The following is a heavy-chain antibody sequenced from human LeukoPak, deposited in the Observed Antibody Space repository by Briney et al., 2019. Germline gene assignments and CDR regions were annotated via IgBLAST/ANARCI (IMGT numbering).Heavy chain of an antibody. CDR1: GGSISSSSYY. CDR3: ARSGSYYGDFDY. Sequence: PSETLSLTCTVSGGSISSSSYYWSWIRQPPGKGLEWIGYIYYSGSTNYNPSLKSRVTISVDTSKNQFSLKLSPVTAADTAVYYCARSGSYYGDFDYWGQGTLVTVSS. J-gene: IGHJ4*02. V-gene: IGHV4-61*01. D-gene: IGHD1-26*01. CDR2: IYYSGST.